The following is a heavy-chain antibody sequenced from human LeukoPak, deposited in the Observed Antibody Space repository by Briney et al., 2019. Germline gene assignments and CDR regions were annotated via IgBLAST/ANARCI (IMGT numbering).Heavy chain of an antibody. J-gene: IGHJ4*02. CDR1: GGSISSGGYY. V-gene: IGHV4-31*03. Sequence: SETLSLTRTVSGGSISSGGYYWSWIRQHPGKGLEWIGYIYYSGSTYYNPSLKSRVTISVDTSKNQFSLKLSSVTAADTAVYYCARVRSSGFDYWGQGTLVTVSS. D-gene: IGHD3-22*01. CDR2: IYYSGST. CDR3: ARVRSSGFDY.